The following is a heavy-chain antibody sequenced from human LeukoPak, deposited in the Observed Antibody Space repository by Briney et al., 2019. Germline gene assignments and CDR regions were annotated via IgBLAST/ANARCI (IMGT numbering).Heavy chain of an antibody. CDR2: ISAYNGNT. D-gene: IGHD2-15*01. V-gene: IGHV1-18*01. J-gene: IGHJ6*02. CDR1: GYTFTSYG. Sequence: ASVKVSFKASGYTFTSYGISWVRQAPGQGLEWMGWISAYNGNTNYAQKLQGRVTMTTDTSTSTAYMELRSLRSDDTAVYYCARDGAYCSGGSCYSDYYYYGMDVWGQGTTVTVSS. CDR3: ARDGAYCSGGSCYSDYYYYGMDV.